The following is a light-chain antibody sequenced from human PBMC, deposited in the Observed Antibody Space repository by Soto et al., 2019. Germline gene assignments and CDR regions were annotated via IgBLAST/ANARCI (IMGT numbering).Light chain of an antibody. V-gene: IGLV2-11*01. Sequence: QSVLTQPRSVSGPPGQSVSISCSGTSSDVGTYNYVSWYQQHPGKAPKLMIYDVSKRPSGVPDRFSGSKSGNTASLTISGLRAEDEADYYCGSYAGGYTHAVFGGGTKLTGL. J-gene: IGLJ2*01. CDR1: SSDVGTYNY. CDR2: DVS. CDR3: GSYAGGYTHAV.